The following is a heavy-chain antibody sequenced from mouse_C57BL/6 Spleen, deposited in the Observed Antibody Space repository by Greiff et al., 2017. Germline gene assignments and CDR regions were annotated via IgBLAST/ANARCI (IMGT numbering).Heavy chain of an antibody. J-gene: IGHJ3*01. Sequence: QVQLLQPGAELVKPGASVKLSCKASGYTFTSYWMHWVKQRPGQGLEWIGMIHPNSGSTNYNEKFKSKATLTVDKSSSTAYMQLSSLTSEDSAVYYCARSPPLNYGSSRWGQGTLVTVSA. V-gene: IGHV1-64*01. D-gene: IGHD1-1*01. CDR3: ARSPPLNYGSSR. CDR2: IHPNSGST. CDR1: GYTFTSYW.